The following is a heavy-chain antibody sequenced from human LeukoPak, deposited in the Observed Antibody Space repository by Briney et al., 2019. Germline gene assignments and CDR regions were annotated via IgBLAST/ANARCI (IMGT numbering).Heavy chain of an antibody. J-gene: IGHJ4*02. CDR1: GFTFSSYG. Sequence: GGTLRLSCAACGFTFSSYGMSWVRQAPGKGLEWVSAISGSGGSTYYADSVKGRFTISRDNSKNTLYLQMNSLRAEDTAVYYCARAERLGASFDYWGQGTLVTVSS. V-gene: IGHV3-23*01. CDR2: ISGSGGST. D-gene: IGHD1-26*01. CDR3: ARAERLGASFDY.